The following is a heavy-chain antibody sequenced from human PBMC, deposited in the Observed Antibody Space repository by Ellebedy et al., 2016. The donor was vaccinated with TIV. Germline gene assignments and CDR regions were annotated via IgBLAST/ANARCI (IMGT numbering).Heavy chain of an antibody. CDR1: GYTLTALS. CDR3: ARDTPGTSYWYFDL. CDR2: FDPEDGET. D-gene: IGHD1-26*01. Sequence: AASVKVSCKVSGYTLTALSMHWVRQAPGKGLEWMGGFDPEDGETIYAQKFQGRVTITADKSTSTAYMELSSLRSEDTAVYYCARDTPGTSYWYFDLWGRGTLVTVSS. V-gene: IGHV1-24*01. J-gene: IGHJ2*01.